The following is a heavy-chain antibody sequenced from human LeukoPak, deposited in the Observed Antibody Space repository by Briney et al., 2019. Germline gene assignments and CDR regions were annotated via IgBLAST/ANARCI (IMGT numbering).Heavy chain of an antibody. CDR1: GFAFGRYS. V-gene: IGHV3-21*04. CDR3: AKDRIVVVTATFDS. J-gene: IGHJ4*02. D-gene: IGHD2-21*02. CDR2: ITASGDYI. Sequence: PGGSLRLSCAASGFAFGRYSMHWVRQAPGKGLEWVSSITASGDYIYYADSVKGRFTVSRGNAKNSVSLQMNSLRADDTAIYYCAKDRIVVVTATFDSWGQGTLVTVSS.